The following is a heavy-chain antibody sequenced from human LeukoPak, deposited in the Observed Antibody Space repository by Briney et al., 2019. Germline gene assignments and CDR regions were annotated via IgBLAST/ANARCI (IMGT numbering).Heavy chain of an antibody. D-gene: IGHD4-23*01. CDR1: GFTLDSYW. Sequence: GGSLRLSCAASGFTLDSYWMTWVRQAPGKGLEWVANIKQDGSEKFYVDSVKGQFTISRDNAKNSLYLQMNSLRAEDTAVYYCARALYGGNANFNYWGQGTLVTVSS. CDR3: ARALYGGNANFNY. J-gene: IGHJ4*02. CDR2: IKQDGSEK. V-gene: IGHV3-7*03.